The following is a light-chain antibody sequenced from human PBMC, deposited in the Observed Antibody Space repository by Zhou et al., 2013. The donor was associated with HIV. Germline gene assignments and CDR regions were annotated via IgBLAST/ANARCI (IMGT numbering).Light chain of an antibody. CDR1: LAISTW. J-gene: IGKJ2*03. CDR2: GAS. CDR3: QQYHTYPLYS. V-gene: IGKV1-12*01. Sequence: DVHMTQSPASVSASVGDRVTITCRASLAISTWLAWYQQKPGQAPRLLISGASTLQSGVPSRFSGSGSGTDFTLTITALQSEDFATYYCQQYHTYPLYSFGQGTKLEI.